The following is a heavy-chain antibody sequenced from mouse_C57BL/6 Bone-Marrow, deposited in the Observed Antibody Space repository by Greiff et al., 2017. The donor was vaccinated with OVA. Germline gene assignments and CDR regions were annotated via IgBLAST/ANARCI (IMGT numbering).Heavy chain of an antibody. D-gene: IGHD2-5*01. V-gene: IGHV1-59*01. CDR2: IDPSDSYT. Sequence: VQLQQPGAELVRPGTSVKLSCKASGYTFTSYWMHWVKQRPGQGLEWIGVIDPSDSYTNYTQKFKGKATLTVDTSSSTAYMQLSSLTSEDSAVYYCARDSNCPYWYVEVWGTGTTVTVSS. CDR1: GYTFTSYW. CDR3: ARDSNCPYWYVEV. J-gene: IGHJ1*03.